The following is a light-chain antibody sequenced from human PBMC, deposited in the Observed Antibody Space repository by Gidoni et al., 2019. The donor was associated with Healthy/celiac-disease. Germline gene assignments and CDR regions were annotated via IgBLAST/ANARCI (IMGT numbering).Light chain of an antibody. CDR1: QSVSSSY. CDR2: GAS. CDR3: QQYGSSLLIT. Sequence: EIVLTQSPGTLSLSPGERATLSCRASQSVSSSYLAWYQQKPGQAHRLLIYGASSRATGIPDRFSGSGSGTDFTLTISRLEPEDFEVYYCQQYGSSLLITFGQGTRLEIK. J-gene: IGKJ5*01. V-gene: IGKV3-20*01.